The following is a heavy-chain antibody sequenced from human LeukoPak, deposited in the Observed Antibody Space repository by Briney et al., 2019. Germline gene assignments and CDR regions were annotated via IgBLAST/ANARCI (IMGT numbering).Heavy chain of an antibody. D-gene: IGHD3-10*01. J-gene: IGHJ4*02. CDR1: GFTFSSYS. Sequence: GGSLRLSGAASGFTFSSYSMNWVRQAPGKGLEWVSSISSSSSYIYYADSVKGRFTISRDNAKNSLYLQMNSLRAEDTAVYYCAKDRYYGSGSYYFDYWGQGTLVTVSS. CDR3: AKDRYYGSGSYYFDY. CDR2: ISSSSSYI. V-gene: IGHV3-21*04.